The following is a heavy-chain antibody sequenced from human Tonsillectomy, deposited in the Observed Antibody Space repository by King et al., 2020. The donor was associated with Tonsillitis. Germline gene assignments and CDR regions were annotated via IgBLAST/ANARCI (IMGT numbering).Heavy chain of an antibody. CDR1: GLTFSSAW. V-gene: IGHV3-15*01. CDR3: TTSPRSVSFGVNDY. CDR2: IKSKADGGTI. J-gene: IGHJ4*02. D-gene: IGHD4-23*01. Sequence: VQLVESGGGLVKPGGSRRLSCAASGLTFSSAWMSWVRQAPGKGLEWVGRIKSKADGGTIDYAAPVKGRFTISRDDSKNTLYLQMNSLKTDDTAVYYCTTSPRSVSFGVNDYWGEGTLVTVSS.